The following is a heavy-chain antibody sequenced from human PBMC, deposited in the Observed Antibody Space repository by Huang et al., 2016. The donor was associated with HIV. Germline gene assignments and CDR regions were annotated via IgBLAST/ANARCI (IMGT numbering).Heavy chain of an antibody. J-gene: IGHJ4*02. CDR3: AKIPPLHANLATSGPGPVDY. V-gene: IGHV3-30*02. D-gene: IGHD6-13*01. Sequence: QVQLVESGGGVVQPGGSLRLSCAASGFTFATYGMHWVRQAPGKGLEWVAFIRSDATDKYYADPVKCRFTASRDNSKNTLFLHMNSLRPEDTALYYCAKIPPLHANLATSGPGPVDYWGQGTLVTVSS. CDR2: IRSDATDK. CDR1: GFTFATYG.